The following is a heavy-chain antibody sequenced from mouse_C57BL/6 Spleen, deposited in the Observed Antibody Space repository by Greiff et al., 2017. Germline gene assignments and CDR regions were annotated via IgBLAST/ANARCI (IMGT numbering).Heavy chain of an antibody. V-gene: IGHV14-2*01. Sequence: EVKLMESGAELVKPGASVKLSCTASGFNIKDYYMHWVKQRTEQGLEWIGRIDPEDGETKYAPKFQVKATITADTSSNTAYLQLSSLTSEDTAVYYCARPHYGSSQYYFDYWGQGTTLTVSS. CDR3: ARPHYGSSQYYFDY. CDR1: GFNIKDYY. D-gene: IGHD1-1*01. J-gene: IGHJ2*01. CDR2: IDPEDGET.